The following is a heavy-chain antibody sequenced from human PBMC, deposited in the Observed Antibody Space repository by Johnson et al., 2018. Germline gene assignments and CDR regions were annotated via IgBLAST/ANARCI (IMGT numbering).Heavy chain of an antibody. J-gene: IGHJ3*02. CDR2: INGTGDT. CDR3: AGVNGGFCSFAGCYGDAFDI. D-gene: IGHD2-15*01. V-gene: IGHV3-13*01. CDR1: GFTFGTYG. Sequence: QLVESGGGLVQPGGALRLSCAASGFTFGTYGMQWVRQPRGSGLEWGSAINGTGDTYYADPVQGRSTVSSEFPKNSFYLQMNGLSPGDTAVYYCAGVNGGFCSFAGCYGDAFDIWGQGTVVTVSA.